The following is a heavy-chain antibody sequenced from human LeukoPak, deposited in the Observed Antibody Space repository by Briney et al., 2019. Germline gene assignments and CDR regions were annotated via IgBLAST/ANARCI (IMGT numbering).Heavy chain of an antibody. D-gene: IGHD6-6*01. J-gene: IGHJ6*03. CDR2: ISYDGSNK. CDR3: ARDRAARPGYYYYYMDV. CDR1: GFTFSSYA. Sequence: GGSLRLSCAASGFTFSSYAMHWVRQAPGKGLEWVAVISYDGSNKYYADSVKGRFTISRDNSKNTLYLQMNSLRAEDTAVYYCARDRAARPGYYYYYMDVWGKGTTVTVSS. V-gene: IGHV3-30-3*01.